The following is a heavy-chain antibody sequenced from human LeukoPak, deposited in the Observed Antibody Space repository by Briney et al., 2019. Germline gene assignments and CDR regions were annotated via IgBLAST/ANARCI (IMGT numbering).Heavy chain of an antibody. CDR2: ISYDGSNK. V-gene: IGHV3-30*18. Sequence: GRSLRLSCAASGFTFSSYGMHWVRQAPGKGLEWVAVISYDGSNKYYADSVKGRSTISRDNSKNTLYLQMNSLRAEDTAVYYCAKDPGYCSGGSCYPGYWGQGTLVTVSS. CDR3: AKDPGYCSGGSCYPGY. D-gene: IGHD2-15*01. CDR1: GFTFSSYG. J-gene: IGHJ4*02.